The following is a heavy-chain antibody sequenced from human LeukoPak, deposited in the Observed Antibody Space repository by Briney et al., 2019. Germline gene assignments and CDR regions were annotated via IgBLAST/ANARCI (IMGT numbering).Heavy chain of an antibody. V-gene: IGHV1-46*01. Sequence: ASVKVSCKASGYTFTSYYMHWVRQAPGQGLEGMGLINPSGGSTSYAQKFQGRVTMTRDTSTSTVYMELSSLRSEDTAVYYCARDQTITMVRGTLNHAFDIWGQGTMVTVSS. CDR3: ARDQTITMVRGTLNHAFDI. D-gene: IGHD3-10*01. CDR1: GYTFTSYY. CDR2: INPSGGST. J-gene: IGHJ3*02.